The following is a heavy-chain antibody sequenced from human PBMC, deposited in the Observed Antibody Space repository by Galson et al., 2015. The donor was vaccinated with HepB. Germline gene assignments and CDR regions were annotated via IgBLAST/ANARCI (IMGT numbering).Heavy chain of an antibody. Sequence: LTCAVYGGSFSGYYWSWIRQPPGKGLEWIGEINHSGSTNYNPSLKSRVTISVDTSKNQFSLKLSSVTAADTAVYYCARAGRIAAAGTRFDYWGQGTLVTVSS. CDR2: INHSGST. D-gene: IGHD6-13*01. V-gene: IGHV4-34*01. J-gene: IGHJ4*02. CDR1: GGSFSGYY. CDR3: ARAGRIAAAGTRFDY.